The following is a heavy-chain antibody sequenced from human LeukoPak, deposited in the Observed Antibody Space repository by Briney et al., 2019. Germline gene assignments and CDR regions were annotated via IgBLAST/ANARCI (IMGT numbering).Heavy chain of an antibody. CDR2: ISAYNGNT. Sequence: ASVKVSCKASGYTFTSYGISWVRQAPGQGLEWMGWISAYNGNTNYAQKLQGRVTMTTDTSTSTAYMELRSLRSDDTAVYYCARVTSGYSGYDSQRYYYYYYMDVWGKGTTVTVSS. D-gene: IGHD5-12*01. V-gene: IGHV1-18*01. J-gene: IGHJ6*03. CDR3: ARVTSGYSGYDSQRYYYYYYMDV. CDR1: GYTFTSYG.